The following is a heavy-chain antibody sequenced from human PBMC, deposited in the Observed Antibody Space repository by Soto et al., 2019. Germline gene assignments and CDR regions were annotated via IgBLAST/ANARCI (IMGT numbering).Heavy chain of an antibody. CDR1: GFTFSTYS. J-gene: IGHJ6*02. CDR3: ARDRVTIFEGGMDV. D-gene: IGHD3-3*01. Sequence: GGSLRLSCAASGFTFSTYSMIWVRQAPGKGLEWVSSISSTSTYIYYADSVKGRFTISRDNAKNSLYLQMNSLRDEDTAVYYCARDRVTIFEGGMDVWGQGTTVTVSS. V-gene: IGHV3-21*01. CDR2: ISSTSTYI.